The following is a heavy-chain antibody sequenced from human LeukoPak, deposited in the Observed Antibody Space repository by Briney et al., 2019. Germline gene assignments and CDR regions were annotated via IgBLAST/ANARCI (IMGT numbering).Heavy chain of an antibody. J-gene: IGHJ4*02. CDR3: AREESSVGATFFDY. CDR2: IYPADSDT. CDR1: GYSFTTYW. D-gene: IGHD1-26*01. Sequence: GESLKISCKGSGYSFTTYWIGWVRQMPGKGLEWMGIIYPADSDTTYSPSFQGQVTISADKSISTAYLQWSSLKASDTAMYYCAREESSVGATFFDYWGQGTLVTVSS. V-gene: IGHV5-51*01.